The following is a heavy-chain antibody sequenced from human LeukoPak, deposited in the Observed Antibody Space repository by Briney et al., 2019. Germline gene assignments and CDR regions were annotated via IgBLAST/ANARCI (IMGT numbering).Heavy chain of an antibody. Sequence: GGSLRLSSAASGFTFSSYDMHWVRQATGKGLEWVSAIGTAGDTYYPGSVKGRFTISRENAKNSLYLQMNSLRAGDTAVYYCARGRGNRNYRYFDYWGQGTLVTVSS. V-gene: IGHV3-13*01. CDR2: IGTAGDT. CDR3: ARGRGNRNYRYFDY. CDR1: GFTFSSYD. J-gene: IGHJ4*02. D-gene: IGHD1-14*01.